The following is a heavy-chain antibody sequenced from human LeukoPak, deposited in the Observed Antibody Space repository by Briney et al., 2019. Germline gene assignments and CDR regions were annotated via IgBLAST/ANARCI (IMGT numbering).Heavy chain of an antibody. CDR1: GCTFSSYA. CDR3: ARGVGWELGDAFDI. Sequence: ASVKVSCKASGCTFSSYAISWVRQAPGQGLEWMGWISAYNGNTNYAQKLQGRVTMTTDTSTSTAYMELRSLRSDDTAVYYCARGVGWELGDAFDIWGQGTMVTVSS. J-gene: IGHJ3*02. V-gene: IGHV1-18*01. CDR2: ISAYNGNT. D-gene: IGHD1-26*01.